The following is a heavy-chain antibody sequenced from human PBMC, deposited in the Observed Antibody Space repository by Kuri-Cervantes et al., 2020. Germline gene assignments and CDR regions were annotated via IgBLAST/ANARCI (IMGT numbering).Heavy chain of an antibody. D-gene: IGHD3-10*01. CDR1: GYTLTELS. V-gene: IGHV1-24*01. CDR3: ATFRGLTMVRGPTKQYNWFDP. Sequence: ASVKVSCKVSGYTLTELSMHWVRQAPGKGLEWMGGFGPEDGETIYAQKFQGRVTMTEDTSTDTAYMELSSLRSEDTAVYYCATFRGLTMVRGPTKQYNWFDPWGQGTLVTVSS. CDR2: FGPEDGET. J-gene: IGHJ5*02.